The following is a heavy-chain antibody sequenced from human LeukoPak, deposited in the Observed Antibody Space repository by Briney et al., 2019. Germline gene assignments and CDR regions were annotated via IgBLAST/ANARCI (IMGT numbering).Heavy chain of an antibody. Sequence: PGGSLRLSCAASGFTVSSYAMHWVRQAPGKGLEWVAVISYDGSNKYYADSVKGRFTISRDNSKNTLYLQMNSLRAEDTAVYYCAKDRGGYCSSTSCYQGYFQHWGQGTLVTVSS. V-gene: IGHV3-30-3*01. CDR1: GFTVSSYA. CDR2: ISYDGSNK. D-gene: IGHD2-2*01. J-gene: IGHJ1*01. CDR3: AKDRGGYCSSTSCYQGYFQH.